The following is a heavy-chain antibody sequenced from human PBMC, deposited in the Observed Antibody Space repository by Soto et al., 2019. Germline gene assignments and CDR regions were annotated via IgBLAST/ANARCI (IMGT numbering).Heavy chain of an antibody. D-gene: IGHD6-6*01. J-gene: IGHJ4*02. Sequence: GSLRLSCSASGFTFSSYAMSWVRQAPGKGLEWVSAISGSGGSTYYGDSVKGRFTISRDNSKSTLYLQMNSLSAEDTAVYYCAKRVAYSSSSAYFDYWAQGALVTVSS. V-gene: IGHV3-23*01. CDR2: ISGSGGST. CDR3: AKRVAYSSSSAYFDY. CDR1: GFTFSSYA.